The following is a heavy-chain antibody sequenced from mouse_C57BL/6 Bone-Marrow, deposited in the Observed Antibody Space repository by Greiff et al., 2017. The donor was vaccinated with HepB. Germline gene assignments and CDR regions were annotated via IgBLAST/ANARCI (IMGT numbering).Heavy chain of an antibody. D-gene: IGHD2-3*01. CDR2: ISSGGSYT. Sequence: EVQLVESGGDLVKPGGSLKLSCAASGFTFSSYGMSWVRQTPDKRLEWVATISSGGSYTYYPDSVKGRFTISRDNAKNTLYLQMSSLKSDDTAMYYCARQRKLYDGTLYAMDYWGQGTSVTVSS. V-gene: IGHV5-6*01. CDR3: ARQRKLYDGTLYAMDY. CDR1: GFTFSSYG. J-gene: IGHJ4*01.